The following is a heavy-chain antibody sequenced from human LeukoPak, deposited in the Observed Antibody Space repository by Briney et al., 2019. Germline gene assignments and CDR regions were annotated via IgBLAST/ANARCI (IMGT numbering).Heavy chain of an antibody. CDR2: INHSGST. D-gene: IGHD3-22*01. Sequence: SETLSLTCAVYGGSFSGYYWSWIRQPPGKGLEWIGEINHSGSTNYNPSLKSRVTISVDTSKNQFSLKLSSVTAADTAVYYCARHTDSSGYYGGGYRFDPWGQGTLVTVSS. CDR1: GGSFSGYY. CDR3: ARHTDSSGYYGGGYRFDP. V-gene: IGHV4-34*01. J-gene: IGHJ5*02.